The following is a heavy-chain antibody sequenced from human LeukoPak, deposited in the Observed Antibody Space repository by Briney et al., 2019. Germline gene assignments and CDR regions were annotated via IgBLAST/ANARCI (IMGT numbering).Heavy chain of an antibody. D-gene: IGHD2-21*01. CDR3: AKGLSEGRGVGDLDAFDI. J-gene: IGHJ3*02. Sequence: GGSLRLSCAASGFTFTSYAMSWVRQAPGKGLEWVSAISGSGGSTYYADSVKGRFTISRDNSKNTLYLQMNSLRAEDTAVYYCAKGLSEGRGVGDLDAFDIWGEATMVTVSS. CDR1: GFTFTSYA. V-gene: IGHV3-23*01. CDR2: ISGSGGST.